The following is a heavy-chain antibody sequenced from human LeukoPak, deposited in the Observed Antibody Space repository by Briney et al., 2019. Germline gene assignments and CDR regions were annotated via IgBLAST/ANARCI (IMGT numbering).Heavy chain of an antibody. D-gene: IGHD1-26*01. Sequence: SETLSLTCTVSGGSISSSSYYWGWIRQPPGKGLEWIGSIYYSGSTYYNPSLKSRVTISVDTSKNQFSLKLSSVTAADTAVYYCARGRVSGSYYYYYGMDVWGQGTTVTVSS. CDR1: GGSISSSSYY. J-gene: IGHJ6*02. CDR3: ARGRVSGSYYYYYGMDV. CDR2: IYYSGST. V-gene: IGHV4-39*07.